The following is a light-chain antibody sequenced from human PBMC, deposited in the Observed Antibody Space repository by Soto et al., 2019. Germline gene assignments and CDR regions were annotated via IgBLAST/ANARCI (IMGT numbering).Light chain of an antibody. Sequence: EIVMTQSPATLSVSPGERATLSCRASQSVSSNLAWYQQKPGQAPRLLIYGASTRATGIPARFSGSRSGTEFTLTISSLQSGDFAVYYCQQYNNWPWYTFGQGTKLEIK. V-gene: IGKV3-15*01. J-gene: IGKJ2*01. CDR3: QQYNNWPWYT. CDR2: GAS. CDR1: QSVSSN.